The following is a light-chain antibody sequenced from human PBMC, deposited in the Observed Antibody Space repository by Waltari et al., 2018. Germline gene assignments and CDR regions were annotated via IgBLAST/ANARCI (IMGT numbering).Light chain of an antibody. CDR3: QQRINWPLT. V-gene: IGKV3-11*01. J-gene: IGKJ4*01. CDR1: QSVRSF. CDR2: DAS. Sequence: EIVLTQSPATLSLSPGERPTLSCRASQSVRSFLAWYQQKPGQAPRLLIHDASNRATGIPVRFSGSGSGTDFTLTISSLEPEDFAVYYCQQRINWPLTFGGGTKVEIK.